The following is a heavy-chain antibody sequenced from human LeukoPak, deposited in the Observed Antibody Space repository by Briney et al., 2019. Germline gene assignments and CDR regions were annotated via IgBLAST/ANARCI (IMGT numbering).Heavy chain of an antibody. CDR3: AKVPYSDYGSGRPPFMDV. Sequence: GGSLRLSCAASGFIFSNYAMSWVRQAPGKGLEWVSTIDYSGAYTYYADSVKGRFTISRDNSKNMLYMQMNSLRAEDTAIYYCAKVPYSDYGSGRPPFMDVWGQGTTVAVS. V-gene: IGHV3-23*01. J-gene: IGHJ6*02. D-gene: IGHD3-10*01. CDR2: IDYSGAYT. CDR1: GFIFSNYA.